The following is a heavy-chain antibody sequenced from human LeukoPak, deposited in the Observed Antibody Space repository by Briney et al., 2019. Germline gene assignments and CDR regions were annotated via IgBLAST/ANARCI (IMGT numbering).Heavy chain of an antibody. V-gene: IGHV3-48*03. J-gene: IGHJ3*02. Sequence: PGGSLRLSCAASGFTFNRYEMNWVRQARGKGREWVSYIGSSDRTIYEDTVKGRFTISRDKAKNSRYLQMNRLRAEDTAVYYCAKEGTSDAFDIWGQGTMVTGSS. D-gene: IGHD1-1*01. CDR2: IGSSDRTI. CDR1: GFTFNRYE. CDR3: AKEGTSDAFDI.